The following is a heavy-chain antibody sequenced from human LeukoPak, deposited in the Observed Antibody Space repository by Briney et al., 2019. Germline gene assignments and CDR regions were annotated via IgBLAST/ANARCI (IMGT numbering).Heavy chain of an antibody. V-gene: IGHV3-7*01. J-gene: IGHJ4*02. CDR3: ARDVGGSLDY. Sequence: GGSLRLSCAASGFTFSTYWMAWVRQAPGKGLEWVANIKGDESARHQADSVKGRFTISRDSAQNSVYLQMSSLRGEDTAAYYCARDVGGSLDYWGQGTLVTVSS. CDR1: GFTFSTYW. CDR2: IKGDESAR. D-gene: IGHD1-26*01.